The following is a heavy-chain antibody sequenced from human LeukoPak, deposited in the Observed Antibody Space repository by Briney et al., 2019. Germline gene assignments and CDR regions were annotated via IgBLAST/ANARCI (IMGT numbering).Heavy chain of an antibody. V-gene: IGHV1-2*02. D-gene: IGHD3-10*01. CDR1: GYTFSGYY. J-gene: IGHJ4*02. CDR2: INPKSGGT. CDR3: ATDRSGSYGKDFDY. Sequence: ASVKVSCKASGYTFSGYYMHWVRQAPGQGLEWMGWINPKSGGTNEAQKFHDRVTMTRDTSIRTAYMEVSRLRSDDTAVYYFATDRSGSYGKDFDYWGQGTLVTVSS.